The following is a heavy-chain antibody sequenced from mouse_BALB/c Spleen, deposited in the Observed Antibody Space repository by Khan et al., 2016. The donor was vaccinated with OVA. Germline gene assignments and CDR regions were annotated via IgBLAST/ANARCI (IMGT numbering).Heavy chain of an antibody. CDR3: ARSTYWYAFAY. CDR1: GDSITSGY. Sequence: EVQLQESGPGLVKPSQTLSLSCSVTGDSITSGYWSWIRQFPGNKLEYMGYMIYSGDTSYYPYLYSRISITPHTSTNQSYLQLISDTTEDTATYYCARSTYWYAFAYWGQGTLVTVSA. J-gene: IGHJ3*01. CDR2: MIYSGDT. V-gene: IGHV3-8*02. D-gene: IGHD2-14*01.